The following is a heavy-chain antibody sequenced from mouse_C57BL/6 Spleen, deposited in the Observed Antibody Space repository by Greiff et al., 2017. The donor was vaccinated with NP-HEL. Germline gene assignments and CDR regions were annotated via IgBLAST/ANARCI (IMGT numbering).Heavy chain of an antibody. D-gene: IGHD2-1*01. CDR1: GFSLTSYG. CDR2: IWSGGST. CDR3: ARNYGNYFYWYFDV. J-gene: IGHJ1*03. Sequence: QVQLKESGPGLVQPSQSLSITCTVSGFSLTSYGVHWVRQSPGKGLEWLGVIWSGGSTDYNAAFISRLSISKDNSKSQVFFKMNSLQADDTAIYYCARNYGNYFYWYFDVWGTGTTVTVSS. V-gene: IGHV2-2*01.